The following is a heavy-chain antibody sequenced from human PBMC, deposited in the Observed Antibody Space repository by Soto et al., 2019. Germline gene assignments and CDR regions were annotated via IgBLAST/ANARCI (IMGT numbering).Heavy chain of an antibody. Sequence: SETLSLTCAVSGGSISSSNWWSWVRQPPGKGLEWIGEIYHSGSTNYNPSLKSRVTISVDKSKNQFSLKLSSVTAADTAVYYCARALRAYCGGDCYSAYFDYWGQGTLVTVSS. D-gene: IGHD2-21*02. V-gene: IGHV4-4*02. CDR2: IYHSGST. CDR3: ARALRAYCGGDCYSAYFDY. J-gene: IGHJ4*02. CDR1: GGSISSSNW.